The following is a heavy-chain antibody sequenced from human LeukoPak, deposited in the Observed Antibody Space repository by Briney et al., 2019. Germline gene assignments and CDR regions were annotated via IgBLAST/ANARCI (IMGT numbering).Heavy chain of an antibody. D-gene: IGHD3-10*01. J-gene: IGHJ3*02. CDR3: ARDRTVRGVIVDAFDI. Sequence: SETLSLTCTVSSGSISTSNYYWGWIRQPPGKGLEWIGSIYYSGSTYYNPSLKSRVTISVDTSKNQFSLKLSSVTAADTAVYYCARDRTVRGVIVDAFDIWGQGTMVTVSS. CDR1: SGSISTSNYY. V-gene: IGHV4-39*07. CDR2: IYYSGST.